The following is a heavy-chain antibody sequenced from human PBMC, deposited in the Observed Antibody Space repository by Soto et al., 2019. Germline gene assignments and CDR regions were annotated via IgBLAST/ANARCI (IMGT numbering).Heavy chain of an antibody. CDR3: ARDQEAAAGTMWGDYGMDV. CDR2: ISAYNGNT. D-gene: IGHD6-13*01. CDR1: GYTFTSYG. V-gene: IGHV1-18*01. J-gene: IGHJ6*02. Sequence: ASVKVSCKASGYTFTSYGISWVRQAPGQGLEWMGWISAYNGNTNYAQKLQGRVTMTTDTSTSTAYMELRSLRSDDTAVYYCARDQEAAAGTMWGDYGMDVWDQGTTVTVSS.